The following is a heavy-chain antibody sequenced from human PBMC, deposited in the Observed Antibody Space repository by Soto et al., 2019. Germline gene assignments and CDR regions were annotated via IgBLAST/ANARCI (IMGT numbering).Heavy chain of an antibody. CDR1: GFTFSIYG. Sequence: GGSLRLSCAASGFTFSIYGMHWVRQAPGKGLEWVAVISYDGSNKYYADSVKGRFTISRDNSKNTLYLQMNSLRAEDTAVYYCAKNQLGCSGGSCYAPAYFDYWGQGTLVTVSS. J-gene: IGHJ4*02. D-gene: IGHD2-15*01. V-gene: IGHV3-30*18. CDR2: ISYDGSNK. CDR3: AKNQLGCSGGSCYAPAYFDY.